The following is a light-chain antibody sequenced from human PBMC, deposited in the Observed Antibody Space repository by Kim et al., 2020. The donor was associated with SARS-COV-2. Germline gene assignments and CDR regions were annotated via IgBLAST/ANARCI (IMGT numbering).Light chain of an antibody. V-gene: IGLV3-19*01. J-gene: IGLJ2*01. CDR1: SLRSYY. CDR3: QSRDSGGNVV. CDR2: GRN. Sequence: SSELTQDPAVSVALGQTVRITCQGDSLRSYYATWYQQKPRQAPVLVIYGRNNRPSGIPDRFSGSASGNTASLTIAGAQAEDEAEFYCQSRDSGGNVVFGGGTQVTVL.